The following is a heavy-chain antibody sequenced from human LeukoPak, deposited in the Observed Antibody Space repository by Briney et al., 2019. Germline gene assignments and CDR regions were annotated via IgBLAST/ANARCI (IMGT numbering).Heavy chain of an antibody. J-gene: IGHJ5*02. CDR2: IYYSGST. D-gene: IGHD6-19*01. CDR3: ARTRKTRSRYSSGGNWFDP. CDR1: GGSISSSSYY. V-gene: IGHV4-39*01. Sequence: PSETLSLTCTVSGGSISSSSYYWGWIRQPPGKGLEWIGSIYYSGSTYYNPSLKSRVTISVDTSKNQFSLELSSVTAADTAVYYCARTRKTRSRYSSGGNWFDPWGQGTLVTVSS.